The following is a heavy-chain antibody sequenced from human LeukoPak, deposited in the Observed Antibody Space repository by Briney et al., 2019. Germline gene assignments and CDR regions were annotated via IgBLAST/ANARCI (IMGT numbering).Heavy chain of an antibody. V-gene: IGHV3-11*01. CDR3: ARTRGYCSSTSCSFFDY. J-gene: IGHJ4*02. CDR2: ISSSGNTI. D-gene: IGHD2-2*01. CDR1: GITFSDQY. Sequence: GGSLRLSCAASGITFSDQYMSWIRQVPGKGLEWVSYISSSGNTIYYADSVKGRFTISRDNAKKSLYLQMDSLRAEDTAVYYCARTRGYCSSTSCSFFDYWGQGTLVTVSS.